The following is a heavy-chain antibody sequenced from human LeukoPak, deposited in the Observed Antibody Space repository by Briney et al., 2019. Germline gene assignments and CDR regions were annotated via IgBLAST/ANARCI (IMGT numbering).Heavy chain of an antibody. V-gene: IGHV1-46*01. CDR2: INPSGGST. Sequence: GASVKVSCKASGYTFTSYYMHWVRQAPGQGLEWMGIINPSGGSTSYAQKFQGRVTMTRDTSTSTAYMELRSLRSDDTAVYYCARDHLLVGATKVASRITQKRDDYWGQGTLVTVSS. D-gene: IGHD1-26*01. J-gene: IGHJ4*02. CDR3: ARDHLLVGATKVASRITQKRDDY. CDR1: GYTFTSYY.